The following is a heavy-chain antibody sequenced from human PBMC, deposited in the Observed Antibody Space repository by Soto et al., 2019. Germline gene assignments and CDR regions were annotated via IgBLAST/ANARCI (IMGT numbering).Heavy chain of an antibody. D-gene: IGHD6-19*01. Sequence: QVTLKESGPVLVNPTETLTLTCTVSGFSLSNARMGVSWIRQPPGKALEWLAHIFSNDEKSYSTSLKSRLTISKDTSKSQVVLTMTNMDPVDTATYYCARIRLYSSGWYALLSREDYWGQGTLVTVSS. J-gene: IGHJ4*02. V-gene: IGHV2-26*01. CDR3: ARIRLYSSGWYALLSREDY. CDR2: IFSNDEK. CDR1: GFSLSNARMG.